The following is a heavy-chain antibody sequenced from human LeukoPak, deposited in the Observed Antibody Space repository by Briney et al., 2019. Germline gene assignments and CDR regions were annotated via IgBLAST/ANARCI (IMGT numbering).Heavy chain of an antibody. Sequence: ASVKVSPKESGYTFTSDNMHRVRQAPGQRLEWMGIIDPSGGSTSYAQKFQGRVTMTRDTSTNTVYMELSSLRSEDTAVYYCARGEQFDHWGQGTLVTVSS. CDR1: GYTFTSDN. D-gene: IGHD1/OR15-1a*01. CDR2: IDPSGGST. CDR3: ARGEQFDH. J-gene: IGHJ5*02. V-gene: IGHV1-46*01.